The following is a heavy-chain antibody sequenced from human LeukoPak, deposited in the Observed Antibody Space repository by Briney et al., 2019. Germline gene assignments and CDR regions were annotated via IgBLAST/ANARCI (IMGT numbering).Heavy chain of an antibody. J-gene: IGHJ6*02. CDR2: ISSTGSYT. CDR1: GFTLSVYY. CDR3: ARNAYGAQTPSDV. D-gene: IGHD4-17*01. Sequence: GGSLRLSCEASGFTLSVYYMSWFRQAPGKGLEWIGYISSTGSYTTYADSVRGRFTISRDNAKNSLYLQMNSLRAEDTAVYYCARNAYGAQTPSDVWGQGTTVTVSS. V-gene: IGHV3-11*03.